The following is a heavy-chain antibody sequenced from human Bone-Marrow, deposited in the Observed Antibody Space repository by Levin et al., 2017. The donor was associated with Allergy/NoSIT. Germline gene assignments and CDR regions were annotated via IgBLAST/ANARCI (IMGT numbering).Heavy chain of an antibody. Sequence: ASVKVSCKASGHSFSTYGITWVRQAPGQGLEWLGWINPYNGNTKNAQKLQGRVSLTTETSTRTVYMELRNLRSDDTAVYYCASGWQRLDYWGQGTLVTVSS. CDR3: ASGWQRLDY. CDR1: GHSFSTYG. J-gene: IGHJ4*02. CDR2: INPYNGNT. D-gene: IGHD2-15*01. V-gene: IGHV1-18*01.